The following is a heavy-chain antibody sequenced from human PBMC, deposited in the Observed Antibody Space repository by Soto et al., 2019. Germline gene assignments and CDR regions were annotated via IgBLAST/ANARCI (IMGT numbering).Heavy chain of an antibody. CDR1: GFTLGNYW. CDR2: IKQDGSEK. J-gene: IGHJ4*02. Sequence: GGSLRLSCAASGFTLGNYWMSWVRQAPGKGLEWVANIKQDGSEKYYVDSVKGRFTISRDNAKNSLYLQMNSLRAEDTALYYCARETYGDYFDCWGQGTLVTVSS. D-gene: IGHD4-17*01. V-gene: IGHV3-7*01. CDR3: ARETYGDYFDC.